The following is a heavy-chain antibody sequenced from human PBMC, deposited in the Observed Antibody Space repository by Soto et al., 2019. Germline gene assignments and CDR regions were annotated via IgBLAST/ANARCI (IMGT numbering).Heavy chain of an antibody. CDR2: ISYDGSNK. V-gene: IGHV3-30*03. CDR3: AGGQYYFDY. CDR1: GFPFSSYG. D-gene: IGHD2-15*01. Sequence: QVQLVESGGGVVQPGRSLRLCWAASGFPFSSYGMHWVRQAPGKGLEWVAHISYDGSNKHYTDSVKGRFTISRDNSKNMLYLQMSSLRAEDTAVYYCAGGQYYFDYCGQGTRVSVSS. J-gene: IGHJ4*02.